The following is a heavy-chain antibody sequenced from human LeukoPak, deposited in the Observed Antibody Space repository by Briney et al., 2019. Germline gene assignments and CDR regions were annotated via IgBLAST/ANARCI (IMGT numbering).Heavy chain of an antibody. CDR2: INPNSGGT. CDR1: GYTFTGYY. V-gene: IGHV1-2*02. D-gene: IGHD2-2*01. Sequence: ASVKVSCKASGYTFTGYYIRWVRQAPGQGLEWMGWINPNSGGTNYAQKFQGRVTMTRDTSISTAYMELSRLISDDTAVYYCASLETSAYQYFDYWGQGTLVTVSS. J-gene: IGHJ4*02. CDR3: ASLETSAYQYFDY.